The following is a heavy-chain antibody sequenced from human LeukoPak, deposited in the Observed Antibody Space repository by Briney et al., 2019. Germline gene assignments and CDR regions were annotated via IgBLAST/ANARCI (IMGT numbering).Heavy chain of an antibody. Sequence: GGPLRLSCAASGFTVSSNYMSWVRQAPGKGLEWVSVIYSGGSTYYADSVKGRFTISRDNSKDTLYLQMNSLRAEDTAVYYCASLGSYDILTGYYNYGMDVWGQGTTVTVSS. CDR1: GFTVSSNY. J-gene: IGHJ6*02. V-gene: IGHV3-66*01. CDR2: IYSGGST. D-gene: IGHD3-9*01. CDR3: ASLGSYDILTGYYNYGMDV.